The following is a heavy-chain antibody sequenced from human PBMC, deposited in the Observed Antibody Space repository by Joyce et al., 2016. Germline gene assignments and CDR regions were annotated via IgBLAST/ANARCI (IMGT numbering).Heavy chain of an antibody. CDR1: GGAFSNFT. CDR3: ARGGTSSDHYFFYTLDV. D-gene: IGHD1-14*01. CDR2: IIPCFGAA. V-gene: IGHV1-69*12. J-gene: IGHJ6*02. Sequence: QVLLVQSGATVKRPGSSLRVSCKSSGGAFSNFTVNWVRQAPGQRLEWMGGIIPCFGAAKYAEHFQGRGTVAADLSTRTAYMELSSLTSADTAVYYCARGGTSSDHYFFYTLDVWGPGTTVIVSS.